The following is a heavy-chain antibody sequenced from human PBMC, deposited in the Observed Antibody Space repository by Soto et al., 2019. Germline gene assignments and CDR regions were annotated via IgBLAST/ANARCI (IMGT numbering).Heavy chain of an antibody. Sequence: DVQLVESGGGLVKPGGSLRLSCVASGFTFTSYSMLWVRQPPGKGLEWVSSISSDNNYIYYADSVKGRFTISRDNAKNSLYLQMISLRAEDTAVHYCARGRTCTGATCYGGGDYWGQGTLVTVSS. J-gene: IGHJ4*02. CDR1: GFTFTSYS. V-gene: IGHV3-21*02. CDR3: ARGRTCTGATCYGGGDY. CDR2: ISSDNNYI. D-gene: IGHD2-15*01.